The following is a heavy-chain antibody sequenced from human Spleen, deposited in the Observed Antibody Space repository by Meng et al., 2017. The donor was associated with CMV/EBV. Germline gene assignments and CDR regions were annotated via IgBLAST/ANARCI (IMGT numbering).Heavy chain of an antibody. CDR2: IYSGGSSA. J-gene: IGHJ6*02. V-gene: IGHV3-23*03. CDR1: GFTFSSYA. CDR3: AKVSARGDYYDFWSGPMDV. D-gene: IGHD3-3*01. Sequence: GGSLRLSCAASGFTFSSYAMSWVRQAPGKGLEWVSVIYSGGSSAYYADSVKGRFSISRDNSKNTLYLQINSLRAEDTAVYYCAKVSARGDYYDFWSGPMDVWGQGTTVTVSS.